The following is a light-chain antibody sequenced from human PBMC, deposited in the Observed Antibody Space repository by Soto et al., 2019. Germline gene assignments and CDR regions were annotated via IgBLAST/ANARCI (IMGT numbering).Light chain of an antibody. CDR3: QQYGSSPPT. J-gene: IGKJ1*01. V-gene: IGKV3-20*01. Sequence: EIVMTQSPATLSVSPGERAALSCRASQSVSNNFLAWYQRKPGQAPRLLIYGASYRATDIPYRFSGSGSGTDFTLTITRLEPDDFAVYYCQQYGSSPPTFGQGTKVEVK. CDR1: QSVSNNF. CDR2: GAS.